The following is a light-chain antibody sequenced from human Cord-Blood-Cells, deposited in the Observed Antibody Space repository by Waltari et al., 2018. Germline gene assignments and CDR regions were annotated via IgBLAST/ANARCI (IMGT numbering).Light chain of an antibody. Sequence: EIVLPQSPATPSLSPGERATLSCRARQSVSSSLAWYQQKPDPAPRLLLYDASKRANGIPARFSGSGSVTDFTLTISSLEPEDFAVYYCQRHSNWPPDTFGQGPKVEIK. CDR1: QSVSSS. J-gene: IGKJ1*01. CDR3: QRHSNWPPDT. CDR2: DAS. V-gene: IGKV3-11*01.